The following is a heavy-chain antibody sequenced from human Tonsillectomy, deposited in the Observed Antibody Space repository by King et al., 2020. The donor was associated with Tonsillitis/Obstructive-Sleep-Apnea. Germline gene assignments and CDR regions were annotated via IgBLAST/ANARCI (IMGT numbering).Heavy chain of an antibody. CDR3: TSRAIAV. J-gene: IGHJ6*04. V-gene: IGHV3-15*01. CDR1: GCTFCKAW. CDR2: MTSKTDCGTT. Sequence: EVQLVESGGGLEKPGGCLRLSCAASGCTFCKAWMSWVCQGPGNWLEWVGSMTSKTDCGTTDYTAPVKGRFTISRDDSKNTLYLQINSLKTEDTAVYYCTSRAIAVWGKGTTVTVSS.